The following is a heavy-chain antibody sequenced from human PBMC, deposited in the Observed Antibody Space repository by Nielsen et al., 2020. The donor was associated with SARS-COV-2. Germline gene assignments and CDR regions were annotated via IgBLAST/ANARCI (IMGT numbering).Heavy chain of an antibody. CDR3: AREDSSGWYKWFDP. V-gene: IGHV3-30*03. Sequence: AASLRLSCSASGFTFSSYGMHWVRQAPGKGLEWVAVISYDGSNKYYADSVKGRFTISSDNAKNTLYLQMNSLRAEDTAVYYCAREDSSGWYKWFDPWGQGTLVTVSS. CDR1: GFTFSSYG. CDR2: ISYDGSNK. J-gene: IGHJ5*02. D-gene: IGHD6-19*01.